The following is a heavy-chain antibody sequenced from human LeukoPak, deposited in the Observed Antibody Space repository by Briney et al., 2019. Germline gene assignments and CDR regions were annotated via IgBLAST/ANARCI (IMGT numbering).Heavy chain of an antibody. CDR3: ARNGIVGATVTYYYYYMDV. Sequence: SVKVSCKASGGTFSSYAISWVRQAPGQGLERMGGIIPIFGTANYAQKFQGRVTITADESTSTAYMELSSLRSEDTAVYYCARNGIVGATVTYYYYYMDVWGKGTTVTVSS. J-gene: IGHJ6*03. CDR1: GGTFSSYA. CDR2: IIPIFGTA. V-gene: IGHV1-69*13. D-gene: IGHD1-26*01.